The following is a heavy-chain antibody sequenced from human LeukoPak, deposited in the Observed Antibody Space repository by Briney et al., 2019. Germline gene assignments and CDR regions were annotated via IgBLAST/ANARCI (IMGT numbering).Heavy chain of an antibody. D-gene: IGHD5-12*01. CDR1: GGSLSPHY. V-gene: IGHV4-34*01. CDR3: ARVPLWWLTPFDY. CDR2: INNRGTT. J-gene: IGHJ4*02. Sequence: SETLSLTCAVSGGSLSPHYWAWIRQPLGKGQGWIGEINNRGTTNYCPSLKGRVTISVDTSKNQFSLKLTSVTAADTAMYYCARVPLWWLTPFDYWGQGTLATVSS.